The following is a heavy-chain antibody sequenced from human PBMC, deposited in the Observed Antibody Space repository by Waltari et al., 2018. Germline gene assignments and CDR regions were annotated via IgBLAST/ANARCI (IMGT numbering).Heavy chain of an antibody. CDR1: GGSISSYY. D-gene: IGHD3-22*01. V-gene: IGHV4-4*07. CDR3: ARDLDYYDSSGFLHNWFDP. Sequence: QVQLQESGPGLVKPSETLFLTCTVSGGSISSYYWSWIRQPAGKGLEWIGRIYTSGSTNYNPSLKSRVTMSVDTSKNQFSLKLSSVTAADTAVYYCARDLDYYDSSGFLHNWFDPWGQGTLVTVSS. J-gene: IGHJ5*02. CDR2: IYTSGST.